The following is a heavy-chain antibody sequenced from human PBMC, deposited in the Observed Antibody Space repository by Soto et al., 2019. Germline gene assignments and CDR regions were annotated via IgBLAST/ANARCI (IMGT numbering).Heavy chain of an antibody. Sequence: PGGSLRLSCAASGFTFSTYAMNWVRQAPGKGLEWVSAISGSGGDTFYADSVKGRFTISRDNSIGTLYLQMSRLRTEDTAIYYCARPRGYGVFDAYDIWGQGAMVTVPS. CDR1: GFTFSTYA. D-gene: IGHD4-17*01. CDR2: ISGSGGDT. CDR3: ARPRGYGVFDAYDI. J-gene: IGHJ3*02. V-gene: IGHV3-23*01.